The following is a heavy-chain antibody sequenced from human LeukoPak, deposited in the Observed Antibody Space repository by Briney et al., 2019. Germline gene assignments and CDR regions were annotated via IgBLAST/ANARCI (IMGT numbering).Heavy chain of an antibody. CDR2: VHPSEGT. V-gene: IGHV4-4*02. CDR3: ATYYDRSGHKLDY. J-gene: IGHJ4*02. CDR1: GGSVSHSNW. D-gene: IGHD3-22*01. Sequence: SETLSLTCAVSGGSVSHSNWWTWVRQSPGKGLEWIGEVHPSEGTNYNPSLKSRVTISLDKSKNQFSLELNSVTAADTAIYYCATYYDRSGHKLDYWGQGTLVTVSS.